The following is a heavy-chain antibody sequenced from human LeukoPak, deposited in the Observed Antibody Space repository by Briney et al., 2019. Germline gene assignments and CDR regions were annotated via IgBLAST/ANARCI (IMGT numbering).Heavy chain of an antibody. Sequence: PGRCLRLSCAAFGFTFGNHGIDWVRQAPGKWLEWVSGISLSGDITSYTASVQGRFTISRDNSKNRMYMQMNSLRAEDTAVYYCAKDDAWGRYQHWGQGTLVTVSS. J-gene: IGHJ1*01. V-gene: IGHV3-23*01. D-gene: IGHD3-16*01. CDR1: GFTFGNHG. CDR2: ISLSGDIT. CDR3: AKDDAWGRYQH.